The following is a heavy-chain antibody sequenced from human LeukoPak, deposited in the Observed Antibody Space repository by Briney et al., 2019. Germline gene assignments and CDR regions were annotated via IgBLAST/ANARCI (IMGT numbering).Heavy chain of an antibody. V-gene: IGHV4-4*07. J-gene: IGHJ6*02. CDR1: GGSISSYC. Sequence: SETLSLTCTVSGGSISSYCWSWIRQPAGKGLEWIGRIYTSGSTNYNPSLKSRVTMSVDTSKNQFSLKLSSVTAADTAVYYCARDNAVRGVAYYYYGMDVWGQGTTVTVSS. D-gene: IGHD3-10*01. CDR2: IYTSGST. CDR3: ARDNAVRGVAYYYYGMDV.